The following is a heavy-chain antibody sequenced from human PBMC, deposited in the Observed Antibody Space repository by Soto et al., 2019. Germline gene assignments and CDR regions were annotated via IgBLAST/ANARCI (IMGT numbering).Heavy chain of an antibody. J-gene: IGHJ6*02. CDR2: ISAYNGNT. CDR1: GYRFTSYG. D-gene: IGHD2-21*02. Sequence: SAKVSCKASGYRFTSYGISWVRQAPGKGLEWMGWISAYNGNTSYAQKLQGRVTMTTDTSTSTAYMELRSLRSDDTAVYYCARVPYCGGDCYSHYYYYYGMDVWGQGTTVTVSS. CDR3: ARVPYCGGDCYSHYYYYYGMDV. V-gene: IGHV1-18*04.